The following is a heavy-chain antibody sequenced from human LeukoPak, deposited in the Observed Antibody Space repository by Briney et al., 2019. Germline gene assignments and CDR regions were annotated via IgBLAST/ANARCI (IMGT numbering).Heavy chain of an antibody. V-gene: IGHV4-59*01. CDR2: IYYSGST. CDR1: GGSISSYY. Sequence: PSETLSLTCTVAGGSISSYYWSWIRQPPGEGLGWVGYIYYSGSTNYNPSLKSRVTISVDTSKNQFSLKLSSVTAADTAVYYCARAVITGTRDYYYYYMDVWGKGTTVTVSS. D-gene: IGHD1-7*01. J-gene: IGHJ6*03. CDR3: ARAVITGTRDYYYYYMDV.